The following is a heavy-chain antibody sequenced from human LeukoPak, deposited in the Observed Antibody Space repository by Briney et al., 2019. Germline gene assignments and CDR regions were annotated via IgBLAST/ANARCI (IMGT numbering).Heavy chain of an antibody. J-gene: IGHJ4*02. V-gene: IGHV4-39*01. Sequence: SETLSLTCTVSGDSISSSNFYWGWIRQPPGKGPEYIGSIYHSGSTYYNPSLQSRVTISVDTSKNQFSLKLSSVTAADTAVYYCARRTWTNSGYYHIDHWGLGTLVTVSS. D-gene: IGHD3-22*01. CDR1: GDSISSSNFY. CDR3: ARRTWTNSGYYHIDH. CDR2: IYHSGST.